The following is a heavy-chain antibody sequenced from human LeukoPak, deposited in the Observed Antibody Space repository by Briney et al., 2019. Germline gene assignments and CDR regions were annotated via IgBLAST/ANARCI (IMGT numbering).Heavy chain of an antibody. J-gene: IGHJ4*02. CDR2: INPNSGGT. D-gene: IGHD3-10*01. V-gene: IGHV1-2*04. CDR3: ARETGRGYGSGSYYDY. Sequence: ASVKVSCKASGYTFTGYYMHWVRQAPGQGLEWVGWINPNSGGTNYAQKFQGWVTMTRDTSISTAYMELSRLRSDDTAVYYCARETGRGYGSGSYYDYWGQGTLVTVSS. CDR1: GYTFTGYY.